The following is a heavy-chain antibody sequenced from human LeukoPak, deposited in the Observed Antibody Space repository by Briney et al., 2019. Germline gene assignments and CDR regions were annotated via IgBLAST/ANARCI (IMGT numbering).Heavy chain of an antibody. CDR2: IRNKANSYTT. CDR1: GFTFSDHY. D-gene: IGHD6-13*01. J-gene: IGHJ4*02. V-gene: IGHV3-72*01. Sequence: GGSLRLSCAGSGFTFSDHYMDWVRQAPGKGLEWVGRIRNKANSYTTEYAASVKGRFTISRDDRRNSVYLQMNSLKTEDTAVYYRTTSNSYSSSWYYFDYWGQGTLVTVSS. CDR3: TTSNSYSSSWYYFDY.